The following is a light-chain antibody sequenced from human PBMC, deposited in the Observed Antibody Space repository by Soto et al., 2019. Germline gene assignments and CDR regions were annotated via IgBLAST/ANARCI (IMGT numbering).Light chain of an antibody. V-gene: IGKV3-11*01. Sequence: EIVLTQSPATLSLSPGERATLSCRASQSVRYYLAWYQQKPGQAPRLLIYDTSTRATGIPARFSGSGSGTDFTLITSSLEPEDFAVYYCQQRFNWLTFGGGTKVEIK. J-gene: IGKJ4*01. CDR3: QQRFNWLT. CDR2: DTS. CDR1: QSVRYY.